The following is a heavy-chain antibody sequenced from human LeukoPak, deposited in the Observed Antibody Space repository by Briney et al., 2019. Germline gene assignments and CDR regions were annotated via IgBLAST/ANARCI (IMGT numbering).Heavy chain of an antibody. CDR3: AKDTDSSGYYSGYFDY. CDR2: ISSSGSTI. V-gene: IGHV3-48*03. CDR1: GFTFSSYE. J-gene: IGHJ4*02. D-gene: IGHD3-22*01. Sequence: GGSLRLSCAASGFTFSSYEMNWVRQAPGKGLEWVSYISSSGSTIYYADSVKGRFTISRDNAKNSLYLQMNSLRAEDTALCYCAKDTDSSGYYSGYFDYWGQGTLVTVSS.